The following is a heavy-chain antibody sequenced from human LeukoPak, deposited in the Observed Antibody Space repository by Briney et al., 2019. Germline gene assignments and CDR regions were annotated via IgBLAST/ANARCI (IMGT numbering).Heavy chain of an antibody. J-gene: IGHJ4*02. CDR1: GDSISSYY. CDR3: AAFLSGTYWYFDY. Sequence: PSETLSLTCTVSGDSISSYYWSWIRQPAEKGLEWLGHIYTSGSTNYYTSGSTDYNPSLKSRATISLDRSKNQFSLKLSSVTAADTAVYYCAAFLSGTYWYFDYWGQGVLVTVSS. D-gene: IGHD1-26*01. CDR2: IYTSGST. V-gene: IGHV4-4*07.